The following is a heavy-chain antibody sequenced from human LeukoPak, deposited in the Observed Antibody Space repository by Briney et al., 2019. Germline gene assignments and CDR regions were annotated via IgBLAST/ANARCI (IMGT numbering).Heavy chain of an antibody. CDR3: ARVLAVAWFDP. D-gene: IGHD6-19*01. Sequence: ASVEVSCKASGYTFTSYAMHWVRQAPGQRLEWMGWINAGNGNTKYSQKFQGRVTITADKSTSTAYMELSSLRSEDTAVYYCARVLAVAWFDPWGQGTLVTVSS. CDR1: GYTFTSYA. J-gene: IGHJ5*02. V-gene: IGHV1-3*01. CDR2: INAGNGNT.